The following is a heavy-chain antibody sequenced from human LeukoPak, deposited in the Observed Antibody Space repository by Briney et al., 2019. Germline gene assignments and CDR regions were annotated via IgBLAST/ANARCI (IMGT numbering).Heavy chain of an antibody. J-gene: IGHJ4*02. Sequence: QAGGSLRLSCAASGFTFSSYEMNWVRQAPGKGLEWVSYISDSGSTRSYADSVKGRFIISRDNAKNSVYLQMKSLRAEDTAVYYCVREGYYDSSGYLGVFDYWGQGTLVTVSS. CDR1: GFTFSSYE. CDR2: ISDSGSTR. V-gene: IGHV3-48*03. CDR3: VREGYYDSSGYLGVFDY. D-gene: IGHD3-22*01.